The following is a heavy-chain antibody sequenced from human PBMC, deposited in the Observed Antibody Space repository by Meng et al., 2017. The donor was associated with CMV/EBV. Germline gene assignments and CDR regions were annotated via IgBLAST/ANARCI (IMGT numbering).Heavy chain of an antibody. D-gene: IGHD2-8*01. V-gene: IGHV3-30*04. CDR2: ISYDGSNK. CDR1: FTFSSYA. J-gene: IGHJ4*02. CDR3: ARGRYCTNGVCYTPTDY. Sequence: FTFSSYAMNWVRQAPGKGLEWVAVISYDGSNKYYADSVKGRFTISRDNSKNTLYLQMNSLRAEDTAVYYCARGRYCTNGVCYTPTDYWGQGTLVTVSS.